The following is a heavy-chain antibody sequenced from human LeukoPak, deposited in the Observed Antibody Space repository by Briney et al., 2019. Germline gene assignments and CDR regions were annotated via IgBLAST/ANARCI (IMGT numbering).Heavy chain of an antibody. CDR2: IDGSGAST. D-gene: IGHD2-8*01. CDR1: GFTFSTYA. J-gene: IGHJ4*02. CDR3: ARYCTSSACTHGRSFDY. V-gene: IGHV3-23*01. Sequence: GGSLRLSCAATGFTFSTYAMSWVRQAPGTGPEWVSTIDGSGASTYHADSVKGRFTISRDNSKSTLYLQMNILRAEDTAVYFCARYCTSSACTHGRSFDYWGQGTLVTVSS.